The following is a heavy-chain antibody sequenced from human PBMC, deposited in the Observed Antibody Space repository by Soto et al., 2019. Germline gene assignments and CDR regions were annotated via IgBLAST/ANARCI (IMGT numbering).Heavy chain of an antibody. CDR1: GFTFSSYV. CDR2: ISGSGGST. Sequence: SLRLSCAASGFTFSSYVMSWVRQAPGKGLEWVSAISGSGGSTYYADSVKGRFTISRDNSKNTLYLQMNSLRAEDTAIYYCAKGRTGTTWNYFDYWGQATLVTVSS. J-gene: IGHJ4*02. D-gene: IGHD1-7*01. V-gene: IGHV3-23*01. CDR3: AKGRTGTTWNYFDY.